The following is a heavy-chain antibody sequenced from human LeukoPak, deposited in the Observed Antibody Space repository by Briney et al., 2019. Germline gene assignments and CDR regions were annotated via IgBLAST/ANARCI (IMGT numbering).Heavy chain of an antibody. D-gene: IGHD6-19*01. CDR2: ISWNSGSI. J-gene: IGHJ6*02. V-gene: IGHV3-9*01. Sequence: GGSLRLSCAASGFTFDDYAMRLVRQAPGKGLEWVSGISWNSGSIGYADSVKGRFTISRDNAKNSLYLQMNSLRAEDTALYYCATAIAVAGLDYYYYGMDVWGQGTTVTVSS. CDR3: ATAIAVAGLDYYYYGMDV. CDR1: GFTFDDYA.